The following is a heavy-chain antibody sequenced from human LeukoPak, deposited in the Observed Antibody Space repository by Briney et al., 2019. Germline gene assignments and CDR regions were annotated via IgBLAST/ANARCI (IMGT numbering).Heavy chain of an antibody. CDR3: ARVGDWNDLVY. Sequence: SETLSLTCAVYGGSFSDYYWSWIRQTPGKGLEWIGYILYSGTTTNYNPSLKSRVTIPVDTSKNQFSLKLSSVTAADTAVYYCARVGDWNDLVYWGQGTLVTVSS. D-gene: IGHD1-1*01. J-gene: IGHJ4*02. V-gene: IGHV4-59*01. CDR1: GGSFSDYY. CDR2: ILYSGTT.